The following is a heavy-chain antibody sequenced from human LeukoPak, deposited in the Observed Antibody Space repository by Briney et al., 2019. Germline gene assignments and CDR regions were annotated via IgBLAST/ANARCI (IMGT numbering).Heavy chain of an antibody. J-gene: IGHJ5*02. D-gene: IGHD3-10*01. Sequence: SETLSLTCNVSGGSISSYYWSWIRQSPGKGLEWIAYMYYSGSTKYNPSLKSRVTISVDTSKNQFSLRLSSVTAADTAVYYCASGGLSNWFGPWGQGTLVTVSS. CDR1: GGSISSYY. CDR2: MYYSGST. CDR3: ASGGLSNWFGP. V-gene: IGHV4-59*01.